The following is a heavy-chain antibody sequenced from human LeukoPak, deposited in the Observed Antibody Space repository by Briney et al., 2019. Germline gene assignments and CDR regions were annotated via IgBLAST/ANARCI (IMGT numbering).Heavy chain of an antibody. J-gene: IGHJ4*02. CDR1: GFTFSSYW. CDR3: ARAQTYGDSRLLLDY. V-gene: IGHV3-20*04. CDR2: INWNGGST. Sequence: GGSLRLSCAASGFTFSSYWMHWVRQAPGKGLEWVSGINWNGGSTGYADSVEGRFTISRDNAKNSQYLQMNSLRVEDTALYYCARAQTYGDSRLLLDYWGQGTLVTVSS. D-gene: IGHD2-21*02.